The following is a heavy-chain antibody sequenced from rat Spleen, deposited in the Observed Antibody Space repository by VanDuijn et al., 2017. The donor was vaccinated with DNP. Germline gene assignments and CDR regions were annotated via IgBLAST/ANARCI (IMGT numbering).Heavy chain of an antibody. CDR1: GFSITSNY. D-gene: IGHD1-11*01. CDR3: ARGLNYGGYIYSWYFDF. Sequence: EVQLQESGPGLVKPSQSLSLTCSVTGFSITSNYWGWIRKFPGNKMEWMAYINYSGNTAYNPSLRSRISITRDTSKNQFFLQLNSVTTEDTATYYCARGLNYGGYIYSWYFDFWGPGTMVTVSS. J-gene: IGHJ1*01. CDR2: INYSGNT. V-gene: IGHV3-1*01.